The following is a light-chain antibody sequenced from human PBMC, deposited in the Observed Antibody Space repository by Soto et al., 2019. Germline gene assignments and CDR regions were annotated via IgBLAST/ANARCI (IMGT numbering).Light chain of an antibody. CDR3: GSYRSGNTYDV. V-gene: IGLV2-14*01. CDR1: RSDVGGYNY. J-gene: IGLJ1*01. CDR2: DVS. Sequence: QSALTQPASVSGSPGQSITISCTGTRSDVGGYNYVSWYQQHPGRAPQLMIYDVSYRPPGISTRFSGSKSGNTASLTITGLQAEDEGDYYCGSYRSGNTYDVFGSGTKLTVL.